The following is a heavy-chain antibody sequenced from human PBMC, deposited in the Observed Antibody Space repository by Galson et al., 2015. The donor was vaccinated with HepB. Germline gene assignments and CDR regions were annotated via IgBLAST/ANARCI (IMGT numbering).Heavy chain of an antibody. CDR3: ARSRGSIAARQYYFDY. V-gene: IGHV3-11*01. CDR1: GFTFSDYY. CDR2: ISSSGSTI. D-gene: IGHD6-6*01. Sequence: SLRLSCAASGFTFSDYYMSWIRQAPGKGLEWVSYISSSGSTIYYADSVKGRFTISRDNAKNSLYLQMNSLRAEDTAVYYCARSRGSIAARQYYFDYWGQGTLVTVSS. J-gene: IGHJ4*02.